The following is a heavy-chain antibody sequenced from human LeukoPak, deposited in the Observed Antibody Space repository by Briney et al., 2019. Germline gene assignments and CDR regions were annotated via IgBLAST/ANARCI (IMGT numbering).Heavy chain of an antibody. J-gene: IGHJ4*02. V-gene: IGHV3-30-3*01. Sequence: GGSLRLSCAASGFTFSSYAMHWVRQAPGKGLEWVAVISYDGSNKYYADSVKGRFTISRDNSKNTLYLQMNSLRAEDTAVYYCASIVGATSYFDYWGQGTLVTVSS. CDR2: ISYDGSNK. CDR1: GFTFSSYA. D-gene: IGHD1-26*01. CDR3: ASIVGATSYFDY.